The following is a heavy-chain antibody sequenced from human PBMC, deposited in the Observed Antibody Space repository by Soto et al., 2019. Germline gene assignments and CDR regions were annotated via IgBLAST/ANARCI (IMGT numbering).Heavy chain of an antibody. J-gene: IGHJ5*02. D-gene: IGHD6-19*01. CDR2: INAGNGNT. Sequence: ASVMISCKASGYTFTSYAMHWVRQAPGQRLEWMGWINAGNGNTKYSQKFQGRVTITRDTSASTAYMELSSLRSEDTAVYYCARGAVAGRYNWFDPWGQGTLVTVSS. CDR3: ARGAVAGRYNWFDP. CDR1: GYTFTSYA. V-gene: IGHV1-3*01.